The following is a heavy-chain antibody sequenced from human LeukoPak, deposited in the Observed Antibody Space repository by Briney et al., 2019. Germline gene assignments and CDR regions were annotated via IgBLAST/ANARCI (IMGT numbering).Heavy chain of an antibody. D-gene: IGHD3-3*01. V-gene: IGHV4-4*07. CDR1: GGSISSYY. Sequence: SSETLSLTCTVSGGSISSYYWSWIRQPAGKGLEWIGRIYTSGSTNYNPSLKSRVTMSVDTSKNQVSLKLSSVTAADTAVSYCARKSGVQYDFWSGYYTKNIDYWGQGTLVTASS. CDR3: ARKSGVQYDFWSGYYTKNIDY. J-gene: IGHJ4*02. CDR2: IYTSGST.